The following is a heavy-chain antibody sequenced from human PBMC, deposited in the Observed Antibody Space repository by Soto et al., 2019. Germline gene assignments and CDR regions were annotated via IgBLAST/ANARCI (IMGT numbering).Heavy chain of an antibody. J-gene: IGHJ4*02. V-gene: IGHV1-46*01. CDR2: INPSGGST. Sequence: QVQLVQSGAEVKKPGASVKVSCKASGYTFTSYYMHWVRQAPGQGLEWMGIINPSGGSTSYAQKFQGRVTMTRDTSTSTVYMELSSLRSEDTAVYYCARVVGEVGATPYFDYWGQGTLVTVSS. D-gene: IGHD1-26*01. CDR1: GYTFTSYY. CDR3: ARVVGEVGATPYFDY.